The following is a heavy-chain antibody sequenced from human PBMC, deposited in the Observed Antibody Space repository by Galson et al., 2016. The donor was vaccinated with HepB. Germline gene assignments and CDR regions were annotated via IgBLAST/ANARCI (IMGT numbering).Heavy chain of an antibody. CDR3: AREFSSSWYMRKYFDY. D-gene: IGHD6-13*01. J-gene: IGHJ4*02. CDR1: GFTFSSYW. V-gene: IGHV3-7*01. CDR2: IKQDGSEK. Sequence: SLRLSCAASGFTFSSYWMNWVRQAPGKGLEWVANIKQDGSEKYYVDSVKGRFTISRDNAKNSLNLQMNSLRAEDTAVYYCAREFSSSWYMRKYFDYWGQGTLVTVSS.